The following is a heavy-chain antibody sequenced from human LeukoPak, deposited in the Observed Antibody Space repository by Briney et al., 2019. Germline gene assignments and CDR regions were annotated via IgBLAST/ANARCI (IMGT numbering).Heavy chain of an antibody. D-gene: IGHD3-9*01. CDR1: GFTFNNYA. J-gene: IGHJ6*02. V-gene: IGHV3-23*01. CDR2: IGTSINNT. Sequence: GGSLRLPCAAYGFTFNNYALSWVRQAPEGGLEWVSTIGTSINNTHYTNSVKGRSTISRDNSNHTLSLQVSSLRAEDRAIYYCARDRAFDWCYYYYGMDVWGLGTTVIVSS. CDR3: ARDRAFDWCYYYYGMDV.